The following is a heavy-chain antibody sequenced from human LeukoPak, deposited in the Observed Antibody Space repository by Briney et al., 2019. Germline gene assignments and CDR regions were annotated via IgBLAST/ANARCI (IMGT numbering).Heavy chain of an antibody. CDR1: GGSISGNH. V-gene: IGHV4-59*01. D-gene: IGHD1-26*01. CDR2: IYYSGST. Sequence: SETLSLTCTVSGGSISGNHWSWVRRPPGKGLEWIGYIYYSGSTNYNPSLKSRVTISVDTSKNQFSLKLSSVTAADTAVYYCAREDSGSYHPFDYWGRGTLVTVSS. CDR3: AREDSGSYHPFDY. J-gene: IGHJ4*02.